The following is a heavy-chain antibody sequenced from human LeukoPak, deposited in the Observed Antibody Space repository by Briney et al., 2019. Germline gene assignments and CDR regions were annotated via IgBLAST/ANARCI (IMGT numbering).Heavy chain of an antibody. Sequence: GASLRLSCAASGFTGSSNYMTWVRQAPGTGLEWFSVIYRGAGTDYADSVKGRFTVSRDNSKNTLYLQMNSLRAEDTAVYYCARGGARQQLLENYFDYWGQGTLVTVSS. CDR1: GFTGSSNY. CDR2: IYRGAGT. J-gene: IGHJ4*02. D-gene: IGHD6-13*01. CDR3: ARGGARQQLLENYFDY. V-gene: IGHV3-53*01.